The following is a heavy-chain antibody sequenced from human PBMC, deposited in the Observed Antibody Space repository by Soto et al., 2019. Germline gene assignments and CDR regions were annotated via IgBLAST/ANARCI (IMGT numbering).Heavy chain of an antibody. V-gene: IGHV1-69*13. CDR2: ILTILDAS. Sequence: SVKVSCKASGRTVSHHAYNCERQAPGQVLEWMGGILTILDASDYAQNFQDRVTFTSDEITSTAYIELSSLRSEDTAVYYCTRGSLGRPYYFDFWDQGTLVTVSS. CDR1: GRTVSHHA. D-gene: IGHD3-16*01. CDR3: TRGSLGRPYYFDF. J-gene: IGHJ4*02.